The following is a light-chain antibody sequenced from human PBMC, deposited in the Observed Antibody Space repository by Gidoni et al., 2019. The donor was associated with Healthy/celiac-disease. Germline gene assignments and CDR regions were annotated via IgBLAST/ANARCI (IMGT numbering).Light chain of an antibody. J-gene: IGKJ2*01. V-gene: IGKV3-11*01. Sequence: EIVLTQSPATLSLSPGERATLSCRASQSVSSYLAWYQQKLGQAPRLLIYDASNRATGIPARFSGSGSGTDFTLTISSLEPEDFAVYYCQQRSNWPPYMYTFGQGTKLEIK. CDR1: QSVSSY. CDR3: QQRSNWPPYMYT. CDR2: DAS.